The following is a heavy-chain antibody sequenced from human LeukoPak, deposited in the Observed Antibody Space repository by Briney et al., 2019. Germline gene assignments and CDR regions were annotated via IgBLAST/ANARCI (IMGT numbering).Heavy chain of an antibody. V-gene: IGHV3-9*01. CDR1: GFTFDDYA. J-gene: IGHJ4*02. Sequence: GRSLRLSCAASGFTFDDYAMHWVRQAPGKGLEWVSGISWNSGSIGYADSVKGRFTISRDNAKNSLYLQMNSLKTEDTAVYYCTTSMHDYVWGNNDYWGQGTLVTVSS. CDR2: ISWNSGSI. CDR3: TTSMHDYVWGNNDY. D-gene: IGHD3-16*01.